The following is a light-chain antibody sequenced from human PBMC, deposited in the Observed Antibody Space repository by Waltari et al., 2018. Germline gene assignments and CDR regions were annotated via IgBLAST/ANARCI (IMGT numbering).Light chain of an antibody. J-gene: IGKJ1*01. V-gene: IGKV3-11*01. CDR1: QSISSP. CDR2: DAS. Sequence: EIVLTQSPATLSLSPGERATLSCRASQSISSPLAWYQQKPGQAPRLLVFDASNRATGIPARFSGAGSGTDFTLSITTLEPEDFAVDYCQHRSDWPWTFGQGTKVEFK. CDR3: QHRSDWPWT.